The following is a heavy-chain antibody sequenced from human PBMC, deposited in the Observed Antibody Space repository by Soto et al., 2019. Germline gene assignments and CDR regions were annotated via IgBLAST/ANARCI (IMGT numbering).Heavy chain of an antibody. CDR3: ARHGYCSSTSCYAAVEAFDI. CDR1: GYSFTSYW. J-gene: IGHJ3*02. D-gene: IGHD2-2*01. Sequence: GESLKISCKGSGYSFTSYWISWVRQMPGKGLEWMGRIDPSDSYTNYSPSFQGHVTISADKSISTAYLQWSSLKASDTAMYYCARHGYCSSTSCYAAVEAFDIWGQGTMVTVSS. CDR2: IDPSDSYT. V-gene: IGHV5-10-1*01.